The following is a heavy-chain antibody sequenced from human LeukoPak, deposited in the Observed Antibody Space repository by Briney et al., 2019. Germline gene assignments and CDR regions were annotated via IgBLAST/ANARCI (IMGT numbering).Heavy chain of an antibody. D-gene: IGHD2/OR15-2a*01. J-gene: IGHJ6*03. CDR1: GGTFSSYA. CDR2: IIPIFGTA. CDR3: ASTYGGGYYYYMDV. V-gene: IGHV1-69*05. Sequence: GASVKVSCKASGGTFSSYAISWVRQAPGQGLEWMGRIIPIFGTANYAQKFQGRVTITTDESTSTAYMELSSLRSEDTAVYYCASTYGGGYYYYMDVWGKGTTVTVSS.